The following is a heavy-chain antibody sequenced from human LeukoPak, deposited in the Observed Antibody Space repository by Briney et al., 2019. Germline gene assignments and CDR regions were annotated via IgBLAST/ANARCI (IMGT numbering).Heavy chain of an antibody. CDR3: AKDHRATYYYGSGSSG. D-gene: IGHD3-10*01. J-gene: IGHJ4*02. Sequence: GGSLRLSCAASGFTFSSYAMSWVRQAPGKGLEWVSAISGSGGSTYYADSVKGRFTISRDNSKNTLYLQMNSLRAEDTAVYYCAKDHRATYYYGSGSSGWGQGTLVTVSS. CDR1: GFTFSSYA. CDR2: ISGSGGST. V-gene: IGHV3-23*01.